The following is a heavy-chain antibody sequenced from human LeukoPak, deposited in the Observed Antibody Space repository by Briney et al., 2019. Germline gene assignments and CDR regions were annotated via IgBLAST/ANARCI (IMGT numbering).Heavy chain of an antibody. V-gene: IGHV4-30-2*01. D-gene: IGHD4-17*01. CDR3: ARGWVTTILDY. J-gene: IGHJ4*02. CDR1: GGSISSGGYS. CDR2: IYHSGSI. Sequence: SQTLSLTCAVSGGSISSGGYSWSWIRQPPGKGLEWIGYIYHSGSIYYNPSLKSRVTISVDRSKNQFSLKLSSVTAADTAVYYCARGWVTTILDYWGQGTLVTVSS.